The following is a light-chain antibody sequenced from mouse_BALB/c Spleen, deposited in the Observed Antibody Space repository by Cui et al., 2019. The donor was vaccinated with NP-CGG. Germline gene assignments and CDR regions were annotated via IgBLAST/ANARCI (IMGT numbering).Light chain of an antibody. J-gene: IGLJ1*01. CDR2: GTN. V-gene: IGLV1*01. CDR1: TGAVTTSNY. Sequence: QAVVTQASALTTSPGDTVTLTCRSSTGAVTTSNYANWVQEKPDHVFTGLIGGTNNRAPGVPARFSGSLIGDKAALTITGAQTEDEAIYFCVLWYSNHWVFGGGTKLTVL. CDR3: VLWYSNHWV.